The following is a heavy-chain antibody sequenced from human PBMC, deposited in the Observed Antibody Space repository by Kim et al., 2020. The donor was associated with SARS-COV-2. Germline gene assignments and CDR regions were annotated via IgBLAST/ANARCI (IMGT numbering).Heavy chain of an antibody. CDR1: GFTFSSYS. CDR3: ASPPERVGATMNDY. D-gene: IGHD1-26*01. V-gene: IGHV3-21*01. Sequence: GGSLRLSCAASGFTFSSYSMNWVRQAPGKGLEWVSSISSSSSYIYYADSVKGRFTISRDNAKNSLYLQMNSLRAEDTAVYYCASPPERVGATMNDYWGQGTLVTVSS. J-gene: IGHJ4*02. CDR2: ISSSSSYI.